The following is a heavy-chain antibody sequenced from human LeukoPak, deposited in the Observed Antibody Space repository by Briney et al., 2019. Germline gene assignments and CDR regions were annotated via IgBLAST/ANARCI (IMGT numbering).Heavy chain of an antibody. V-gene: IGHV4-38-2*02. CDR3: ARVPGLDSSSSYWYYYYYMDV. CDR2: IYHSGST. Sequence: SETLSLTCTVSGGSISSYYWSWIRQPPGKGLEWIGSIYHSGSTYYNPSLKSRVTISVDTSKNQFSLKLSSVTAADTAVYYCARVPGLDSSSSYWYYYYYMDVWGKGTTVSVSS. J-gene: IGHJ6*03. D-gene: IGHD6-13*01. CDR1: GGSISSYY.